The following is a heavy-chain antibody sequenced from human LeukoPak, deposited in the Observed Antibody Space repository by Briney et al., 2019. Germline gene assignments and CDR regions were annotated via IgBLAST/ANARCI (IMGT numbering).Heavy chain of an antibody. CDR1: GFTFSSYS. V-gene: IGHV3-23*01. CDR3: AKTTTGYSSGRYPGWPVDY. CDR2: IFGSGGST. D-gene: IGHD6-19*01. J-gene: IGHJ4*02. Sequence: SGGSLRLSCAASGFTFSSYSMNWVRQAPGKGPEWVSGIFGSGGSTHYADSVKGRFTISRDNSKNTVYPQMNSLRAEDTAVYYCAKTTTGYSSGRYPGWPVDYWGQGTLVTVSS.